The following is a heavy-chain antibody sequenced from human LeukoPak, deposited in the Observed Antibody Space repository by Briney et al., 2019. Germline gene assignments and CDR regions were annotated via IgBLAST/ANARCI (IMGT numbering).Heavy chain of an antibody. CDR2: IYYSGST. D-gene: IGHD3-10*01. CDR1: GGSISSYY. CDR3: ARETYYYGFGELSSNWFDP. Sequence: PSETLSLTCTVSGGSISSYYWSWIRQPPGKGLEWIGYIYYSGSTNYNPSLKSRVTISVDTSKNQFSLKLSSVTAADTAVYYCARETYYYGFGELSSNWFDPWGQGTLVTVSS. V-gene: IGHV4-59*01. J-gene: IGHJ5*02.